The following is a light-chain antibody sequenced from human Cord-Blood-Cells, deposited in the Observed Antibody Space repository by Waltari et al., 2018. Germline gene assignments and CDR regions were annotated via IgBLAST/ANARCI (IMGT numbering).Light chain of an antibody. CDR2: EVS. CDR3: SSYTSSSTLYV. J-gene: IGLJ1*01. Sequence: QSALTQPASVSGSPGQSITISCTGTSSDVGGYNYFSWYQQHPGKAPKLMIYEVSKRPSGVSNRFSGSKSGNMASLTIAGLQAEDEADYYCSSYTSSSTLYVFGTGTKVTVL. V-gene: IGLV2-14*01. CDR1: SSDVGGYNY.